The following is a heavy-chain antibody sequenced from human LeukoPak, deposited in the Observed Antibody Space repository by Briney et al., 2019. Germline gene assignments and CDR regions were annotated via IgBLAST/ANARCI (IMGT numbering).Heavy chain of an antibody. Sequence: GGSLRLPCAASGFTFSSYSMNWVRQAPGKGLEWVSSISSSSSYIYYADSVKGRFTISRDNAKNSLYLQMNSLRAEDTAVYYCAREATDSSFSGFDYWGQGTLVTVSS. J-gene: IGHJ4*02. CDR2: ISSSSSYI. CDR3: AREATDSSFSGFDY. V-gene: IGHV3-21*01. D-gene: IGHD6-6*01. CDR1: GFTFSSYS.